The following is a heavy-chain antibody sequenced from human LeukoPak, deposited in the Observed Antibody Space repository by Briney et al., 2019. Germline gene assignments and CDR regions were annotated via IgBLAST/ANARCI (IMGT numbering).Heavy chain of an antibody. Sequence: SETLSLTCAVYGGSFRGYSRSWIRQPPGKGLEWIGEINHSGSTNYNPSLKSRVTISVDTSKNQFSLNLSSVTAADTAVYYCARGRPLVGLDYWGQGTLVTVSS. CDR2: INHSGST. J-gene: IGHJ4*02. CDR1: GGSFRGYS. CDR3: ARGRPLVGLDY. D-gene: IGHD2-8*02. V-gene: IGHV4-34*01.